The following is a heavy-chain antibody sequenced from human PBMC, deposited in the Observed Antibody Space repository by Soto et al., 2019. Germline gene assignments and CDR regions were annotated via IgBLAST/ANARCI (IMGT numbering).Heavy chain of an antibody. D-gene: IGHD2-21*02. Sequence: QVQLMQSGAEVKKPGASVKVSCKASGDTFSDYYIHWVRQAPGQGLEWMGTVNPSGGHTTYSQHFLGRVPMTRDTSTSTRHMELTSLTSEDTAVYYCARGGHVVVVTAALGYWGQGTLVTVSS. CDR1: GDTFSDYY. V-gene: IGHV1-46*01. CDR3: ARGGHVVVVTAALGY. CDR2: VNPSGGHT. J-gene: IGHJ4*02.